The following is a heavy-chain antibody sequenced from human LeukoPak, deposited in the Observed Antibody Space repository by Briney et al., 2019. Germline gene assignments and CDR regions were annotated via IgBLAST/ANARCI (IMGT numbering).Heavy chain of an antibody. V-gene: IGHV3-21*01. D-gene: IGHD3-22*01. CDR2: ISSSSSYI. CDR1: GFTFSSYS. CDR3: ARDQTYYYDSSGYSDAFDI. Sequence: PGGSLRLSCAASGFTFSSYSMNWVRQAPGKGLEWVSSISSSSSYIYYADSVKGRFTISRDNAKNSLYLQMNSLRAEDTAVYYCARDQTYYYDSSGYSDAFDIWGQGTMVTVSS. J-gene: IGHJ3*02.